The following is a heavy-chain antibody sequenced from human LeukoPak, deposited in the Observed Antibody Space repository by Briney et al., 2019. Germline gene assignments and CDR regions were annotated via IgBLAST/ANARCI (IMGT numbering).Heavy chain of an antibody. CDR2: ISSGTSTM. CDR3: ARENEDHFDY. J-gene: IGHJ4*02. Sequence: PGGSLRLSCAASGFTFSDHYMDWVRQAPGKGLEWVSYISSGTSTMYYADSVKGRFTISRDNAKNSLYLQMNTLRAEDTAVYYCARENEDHFDYWGQGTLVTVSS. CDR1: GFTFSDHY. V-gene: IGHV3-11*04.